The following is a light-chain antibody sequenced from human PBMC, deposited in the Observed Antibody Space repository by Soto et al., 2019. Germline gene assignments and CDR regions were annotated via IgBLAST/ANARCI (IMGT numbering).Light chain of an antibody. V-gene: IGLV1-40*01. CDR2: GDN. Sequence: QSELTQPPSVSGAPGQRVIISCTGSSSNIGADSAVHWYQQLPGKAPKLLIYGDNNRPSGVPDRFSGSKSGTSASLAITGLQAEDEADYYCQSYDTSLSGRVFGGGTKLTVL. CDR1: SSNIGADSA. J-gene: IGLJ3*02. CDR3: QSYDTSLSGRV.